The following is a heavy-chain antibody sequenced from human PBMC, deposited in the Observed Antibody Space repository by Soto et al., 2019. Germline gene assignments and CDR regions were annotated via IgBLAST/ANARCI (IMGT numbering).Heavy chain of an antibody. J-gene: IGHJ4*02. Sequence: PSETLSLTCTVSGGSISSYYWSWIRQPPGKGLEWIGYIYYSGSTNYNPSLKSRVTISVDTSKNQFSLKLSSVTAADTAVYYCARSGYSSSLFYFDYWGQGTLVTVS. D-gene: IGHD6-13*01. CDR1: GGSISSYY. CDR3: ARSGYSSSLFYFDY. CDR2: IYYSGST. V-gene: IGHV4-59*01.